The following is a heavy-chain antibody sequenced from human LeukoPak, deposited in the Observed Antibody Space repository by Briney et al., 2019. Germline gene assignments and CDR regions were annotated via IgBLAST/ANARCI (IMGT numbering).Heavy chain of an antibody. Sequence: PGGSLRLSCAASGFIVSGNYMSWVRQAPGKGLEWVSVIYSGGNTYYADSVKGRFTISRDNSKNTLYLQMSSLRAEDTAVYYCARGGNYFDGSGSYSFDYWGQGTLVTVSS. CDR3: ARGGNYFDGSGSYSFDY. CDR1: GFIVSGNY. J-gene: IGHJ4*02. D-gene: IGHD3-22*01. CDR2: IYSGGNT. V-gene: IGHV3-53*01.